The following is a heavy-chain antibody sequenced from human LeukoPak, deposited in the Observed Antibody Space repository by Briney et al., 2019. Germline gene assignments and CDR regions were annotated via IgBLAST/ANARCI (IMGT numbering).Heavy chain of an antibody. CDR1: GFTFRTYE. Sequence: GGSLRLSCAASGFTFRTYEMICVRQAPGKGLEWVSYISSSGSGSTIYYADSVKGRFTISRDNAKNSLYLQMNSLRAEDTAVYNCAREGKYYFHYWGQGSLVTVSS. CDR2: ISSSGSGSTI. CDR3: AREGKYYFHY. D-gene: IGHD2/OR15-2a*01. V-gene: IGHV3-48*03. J-gene: IGHJ4*02.